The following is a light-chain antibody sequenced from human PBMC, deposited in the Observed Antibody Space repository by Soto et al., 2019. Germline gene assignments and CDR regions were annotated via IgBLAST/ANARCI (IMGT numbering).Light chain of an antibody. Sequence: QSALTQPRSVSGSPGQTVTISCTGTSSDVGDYNYVSWYQRHPGKAPKVMIYDVTKRPSGVPDRFSASKSGNTASLTISRLHAEDDGDYCCCSYAGTYTHVVFGGGTKLTVL. V-gene: IGLV2-11*01. CDR1: SSDVGDYNY. CDR2: DVT. CDR3: CSYAGTYTHVV. J-gene: IGLJ2*01.